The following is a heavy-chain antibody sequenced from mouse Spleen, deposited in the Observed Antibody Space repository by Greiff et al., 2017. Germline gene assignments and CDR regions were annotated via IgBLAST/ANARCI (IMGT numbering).Heavy chain of an antibody. D-gene: IGHD2-14*01. V-gene: IGHV1-80*01. CDR3: ARRNYRYDGYFDY. CDR2: IYPGDGDT. Sequence: QVQLQQSGPELVKPGASVKISCKASGYAFSSYWMNWVKQRPGKGLEWIGQIYPGDGDTNYNGKFKGKATLTADKSSSTAYMQLSSLTSEDSAVYFFARRNYRYDGYFDYWGQGTTLTVSS. CDR1: GYAFSSYW. J-gene: IGHJ2*01.